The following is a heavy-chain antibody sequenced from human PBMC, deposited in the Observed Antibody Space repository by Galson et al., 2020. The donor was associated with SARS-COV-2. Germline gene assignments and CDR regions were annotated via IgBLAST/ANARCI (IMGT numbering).Heavy chain of an antibody. CDR2: IYYSGST. D-gene: IGHD3-22*01. CDR1: GGSISSSSYY. CDR3: ARDGDYDSIDY. Sequence: SETLSLTCTVSGGSISSSSYYWGWIRQPPGKGLEWIGSIYYSGSTYYNPSLKSRVTISVDTSKNQFSLKLSSVTAADTAVYYCARDGDYDSIDYWGQGTLVTVSS. J-gene: IGHJ4*02. V-gene: IGHV4-39*07.